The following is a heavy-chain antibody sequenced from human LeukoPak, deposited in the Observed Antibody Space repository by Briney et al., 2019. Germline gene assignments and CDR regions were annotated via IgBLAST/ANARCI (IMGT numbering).Heavy chain of an antibody. Sequence: PGGSLRLSCAASGYTFSSYWMSWVRQAPGKGLEWVANIKQDGSEKYYVDSVKGGFTISRDNAKNSLYLQMNSLRAEDTAVYYCARSSIAARGWFDPWGQGTLVTVSS. CDR1: GYTFSSYW. CDR3: ARSSIAARGWFDP. CDR2: IKQDGSEK. J-gene: IGHJ5*02. V-gene: IGHV3-7*05. D-gene: IGHD6-6*01.